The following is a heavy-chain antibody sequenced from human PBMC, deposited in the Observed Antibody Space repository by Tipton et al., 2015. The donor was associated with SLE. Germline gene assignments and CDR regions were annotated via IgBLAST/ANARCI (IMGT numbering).Heavy chain of an antibody. V-gene: IGHV4-39*07. CDR1: GGSIGSSSYY. Sequence: TLSLTCTVSGGSIGSSSYYWGWIRQPPGKGLEWIGSIYYSGSTYYNPSLKSRVTISVDTSKNQFSLKLSSVTAADTAVYYCARDPYGNEDYWGQGTLVTVSS. J-gene: IGHJ4*02. D-gene: IGHD4-11*01. CDR3: ARDPYGNEDY. CDR2: IYYSGST.